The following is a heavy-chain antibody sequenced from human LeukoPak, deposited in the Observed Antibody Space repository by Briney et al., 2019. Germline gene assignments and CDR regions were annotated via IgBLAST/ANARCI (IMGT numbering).Heavy chain of an antibody. CDR2: INHSGST. CDR3: ARSWTYFDY. D-gene: IGHD6-13*01. J-gene: IGHJ4*02. CDR1: GGSFSGYY. V-gene: IGHV4-34*01. Sequence: KPSETLSLTCAVYGGSFSGYYWSWIRQPPGKGLEWIGEINHSGSTNYNPSLKSRVTISVDTSKNQFSLKLSSVTAADTAVYYCARSWTYFDYWGQGTLVTVSS.